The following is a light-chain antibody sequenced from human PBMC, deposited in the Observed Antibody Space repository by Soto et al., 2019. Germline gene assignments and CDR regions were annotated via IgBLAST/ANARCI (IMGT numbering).Light chain of an antibody. J-gene: IGLJ3*02. Sequence: QSVLTQPPSVSAAPGQTVTISCSGSSSNIGSNYVSWYQQLPGTAPKLLIYDHSKRPSGIPDRFSGSRSGTSASLGITGLQTRDEADYYCGTWDAGLRAVVFGGGTKLTVL. V-gene: IGLV1-51*01. CDR3: GTWDAGLRAVV. CDR1: SSNIGSNY. CDR2: DHS.